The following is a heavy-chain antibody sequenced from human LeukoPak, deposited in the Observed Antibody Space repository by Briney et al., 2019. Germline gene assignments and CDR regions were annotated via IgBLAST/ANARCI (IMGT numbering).Heavy chain of an antibody. D-gene: IGHD2-2*01. CDR2: ISYDGSNK. J-gene: IGHJ6*02. V-gene: IGHV3-30*03. CDR3: ARRPALNYYDYGMDV. Sequence: GGSLRLSCAASGFTFSSYGMHWVRQAPGKGLEWVAVISYDGSNKYYAGAVKGRFTITRDNSKNTLYLQMNSLRAEDTAVYYCARRPALNYYDYGMDVWGQGTTVTVSS. CDR1: GFTFSSYG.